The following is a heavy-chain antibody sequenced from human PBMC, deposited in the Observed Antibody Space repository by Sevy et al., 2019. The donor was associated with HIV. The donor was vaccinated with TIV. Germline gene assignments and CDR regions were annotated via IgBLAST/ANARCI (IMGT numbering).Heavy chain of an antibody. CDR3: ARHPGTTETGRYFDL. J-gene: IGHJ2*01. CDR2: IKQDGSES. Sequence: GGSLRLSCAASGFTLSNYWMTWFRQAPGKGLERVANIKQDGSESYYVDSVKGRFTISRDSAKNSLYLQMNSLRAEDTAVYYCARHPGTTETGRYFDLWGRGTLVTVSS. CDR1: GFTLSNYW. V-gene: IGHV3-7*01. D-gene: IGHD1-7*01.